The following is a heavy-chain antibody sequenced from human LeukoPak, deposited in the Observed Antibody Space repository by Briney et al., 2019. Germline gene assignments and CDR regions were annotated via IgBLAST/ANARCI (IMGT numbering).Heavy chain of an antibody. J-gene: IGHJ5*02. CDR2: IYYSGST. CDR1: GGSISSSSYY. D-gene: IGHD3-3*01. CDR3: ARCSYDFWSGYPDGFDP. Sequence: PSETLSLTCTVSGGSISSSSYYWGWIRQPPGKGLEWIGSIYYSGSTYYNPSLKSRVTISVDTSKNQFSLKLSSVTAADTAVYYCARCSYDFWSGYPDGFDPWGQGTLVTVSS. V-gene: IGHV4-39*01.